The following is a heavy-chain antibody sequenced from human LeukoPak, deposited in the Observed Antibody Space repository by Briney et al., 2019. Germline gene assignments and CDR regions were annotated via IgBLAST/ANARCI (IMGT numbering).Heavy chain of an antibody. V-gene: IGHV1-18*01. Sequence: ASVKVSCKASGYTFTSYGISWVRQAPGQGLEWMGWISAYNGNTNYAQKFQGRVTITADESTSTAYMELSSLRSEDTAVYYCARGQSYDFWSGYYTVEFGMDVWGQGTTVTVSS. CDR2: ISAYNGNT. CDR1: GYTFTSYG. D-gene: IGHD3-3*01. CDR3: ARGQSYDFWSGYYTVEFGMDV. J-gene: IGHJ6*02.